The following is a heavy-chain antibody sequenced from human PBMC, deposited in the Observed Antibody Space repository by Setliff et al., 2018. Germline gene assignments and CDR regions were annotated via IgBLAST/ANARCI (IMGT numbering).Heavy chain of an antibody. CDR3: AREGVDTRSSTDYRYYMDV. J-gene: IGHJ6*03. D-gene: IGHD5-18*01. CDR1: GGTFRSYG. CDR2: TIPSFGST. Sequence: RASVKVSCKASGGTFRSYGISWVRQAPGQGLGWMGGTIPSFGSTNYAQKFQDRVTIITDESTSTAYMELSSLRTEDTAVYYCAREGVDTRSSTDYRYYMDVWGKGTTVTVSS. V-gene: IGHV1-69*05.